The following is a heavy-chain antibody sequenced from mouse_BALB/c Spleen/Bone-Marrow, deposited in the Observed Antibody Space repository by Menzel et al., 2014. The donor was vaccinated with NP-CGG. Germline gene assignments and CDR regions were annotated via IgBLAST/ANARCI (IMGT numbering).Heavy chain of an antibody. D-gene: IGHD1-2*01. CDR1: GFTFNTYA. J-gene: IGHJ1*01. CDR2: IRSIRNNYAT. CDR3: ERDDYYGCGCFDI. Sequence: DVHLVESGGGLVHPKGSLKLSCAAFGFTFNTYAMNWVRQAPGKDLEWVARIRSIRNNYATYYADSVNDRFTISRDESQTMLYLQMNIWKTKDSATYDCERDDYYGCGCFDIWGAGTTVTVSS. V-gene: IGHV10-1*02.